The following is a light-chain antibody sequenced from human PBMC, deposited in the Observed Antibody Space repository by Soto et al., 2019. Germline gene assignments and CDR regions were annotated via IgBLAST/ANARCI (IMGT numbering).Light chain of an antibody. CDR3: QQYDNPPLT. CDR2: DAS. CDR1: REISNY. V-gene: IGKV1-33*01. J-gene: IGKJ4*01. Sequence: MQMSQSTPHLSASVVDRVAITCQGQREISNYLNWYQQKPGKAPKLLIYDASNLETGVPSRFSGSGSGTDFTFTISSLQPEDIATYYCQQYDNPPLTFGGGTKVDIK.